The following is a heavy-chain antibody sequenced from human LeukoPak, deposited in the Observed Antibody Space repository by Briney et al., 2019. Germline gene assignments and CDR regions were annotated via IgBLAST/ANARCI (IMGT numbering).Heavy chain of an antibody. CDR1: GGSTSSYY. Sequence: PSETLSLTCTVSGGSTSSYYWSWIRQPPGKGLEWIGYFHCSGSTNYNPSLKSRVTISVDTSKNLFSLKLSSVTAADTAVYYCARAFYGGNIDYWGQGTLVTVSS. V-gene: IGHV4-59*01. CDR3: ARAFYGGNIDY. J-gene: IGHJ4*02. D-gene: IGHD4-23*01. CDR2: FHCSGST.